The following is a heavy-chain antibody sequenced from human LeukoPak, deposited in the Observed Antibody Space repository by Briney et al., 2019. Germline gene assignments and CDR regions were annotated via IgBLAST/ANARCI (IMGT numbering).Heavy chain of an antibody. CDR2: SYWNDDM. D-gene: IGHD3-10*01. CDR3: AHKGRGSGSYTM. J-gene: IGHJ4*02. Sequence: ESGPTLVKPTQTLTLTCAFSGFSLSTTGVPLAWIHQPPGKSLEWLAVSYWNDDMSYSPSLKSRLTVTKDTSKNQVVLTMTNMDPVDTATYYCAHKGRGSGSYTMWGQGTLVTVSS. CDR1: GFSLSTTGVP. V-gene: IGHV2-5*01.